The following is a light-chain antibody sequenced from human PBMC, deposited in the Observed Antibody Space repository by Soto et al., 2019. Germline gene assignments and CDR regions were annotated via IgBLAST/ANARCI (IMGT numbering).Light chain of an antibody. Sequence: QSALTQPASVSGSPGQSITIPCTGTGSDVGGYNYVSWYQQHPGKAPKVMIYDVSNRPSGVSNRFSGSKSGNTASLTISGLQAEDEAHYYCSSYTSASTPLVFGGGTKLTVL. CDR2: DVS. CDR3: SSYTSASTPLV. CDR1: GSDVGGYNY. V-gene: IGLV2-14*01. J-gene: IGLJ2*01.